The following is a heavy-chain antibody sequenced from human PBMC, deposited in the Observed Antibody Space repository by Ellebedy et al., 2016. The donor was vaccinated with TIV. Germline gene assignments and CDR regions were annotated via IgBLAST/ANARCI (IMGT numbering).Heavy chain of an antibody. CDR3: ATDGSYGDYLSPAHASVM. J-gene: IGHJ3*02. CDR1: GFSFRSYW. CDR2: INQDATKT. Sequence: GGSLRLSCAASGFSFRSYWMTWVRQAPGKGLEWVANINQDATKTFYVDSVEGRFTISRDNARHSLFLQMNSLRAEDTAVYYCATDGSYGDYLSPAHASVMWGQGTLVSVSS. V-gene: IGHV3-7*01. D-gene: IGHD4-17*01.